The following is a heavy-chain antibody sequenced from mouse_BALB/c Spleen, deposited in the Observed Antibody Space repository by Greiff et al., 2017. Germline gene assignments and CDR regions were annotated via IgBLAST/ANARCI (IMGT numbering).Heavy chain of an antibody. CDR2: INSNGGST. CDR3: ARDNYYYAMEY. Sequence: EVTLVESGGGLVQPGGSLKLSCAASGFTFSSYGMSWVRQTPDKRLELVATINSNGGSTYYPDSVKGRFTISRDNAKNTLYLQMSSLKSEDTAMYYCARDNYYYAMEYWGQGTSVTVAS. J-gene: IGHJ4*01. D-gene: IGHD1-3*01. V-gene: IGHV5-6-3*01. CDR1: GFTFSSYG.